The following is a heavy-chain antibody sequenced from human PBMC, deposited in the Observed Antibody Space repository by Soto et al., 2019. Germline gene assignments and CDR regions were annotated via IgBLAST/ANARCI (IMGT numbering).Heavy chain of an antibody. V-gene: IGHV3-74*01. Sequence: GGSLRLSCAASGFTFSSYWMHWVRQAPGKGLVWVSRINSDGSSTSYADSVKGRFTISRDNAKDTLYLQMNSLRAEDTAVYYCARDRIAAAYWLDPWGQGTLVTVSS. J-gene: IGHJ5*02. CDR3: ARDRIAAAYWLDP. CDR1: GFTFSSYW. D-gene: IGHD6-13*01. CDR2: INSDGSST.